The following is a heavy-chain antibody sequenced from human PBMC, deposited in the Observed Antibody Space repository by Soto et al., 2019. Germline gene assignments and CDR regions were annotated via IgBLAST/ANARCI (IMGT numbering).Heavy chain of an antibody. V-gene: IGHV4-39*01. CDR2: IYSSGSP. J-gene: IGHJ5*02. CDR1: SELISSSSNY. CDR3: SRHNTADGPTVVTPNGFDP. D-gene: IGHD4-17*01. Sequence: SETLPLTRTVSSELISSSSNYLGWIRQHPGKGLEWMGSIYSSGSPYYNPSLQSRVTICVYPSKNQFSLKLSSVTAADTAVDDCSRHNTADGPTVVTPNGFDPWGQGTLVTVS.